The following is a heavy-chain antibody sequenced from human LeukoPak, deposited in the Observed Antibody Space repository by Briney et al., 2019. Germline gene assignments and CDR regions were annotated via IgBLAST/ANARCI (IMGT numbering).Heavy chain of an antibody. CDR1: GFTFSSYE. CDR3: GHRWAPGGGKHYFDY. D-gene: IGHD3-16*01. J-gene: IGHJ4*02. CDR2: ISSSGSTI. V-gene: IGHV3-48*03. Sequence: GGSLRLSCAASGFTFSSYEMNWVRQAPGKGLEWVSYISSSGSTIYYADSVKGRFTISRDNAKNSLYLQMNSLRAEDTAVYYCGHRWAPGGGKHYFDYWGQGTLVTVSS.